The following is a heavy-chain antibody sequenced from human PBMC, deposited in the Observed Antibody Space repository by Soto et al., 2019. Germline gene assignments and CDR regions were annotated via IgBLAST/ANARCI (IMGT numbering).Heavy chain of an antibody. CDR3: ARPEWGFQAFDL. J-gene: IGHJ3*01. CDR1: GGSISSGGYY. V-gene: IGHV4-31*03. Sequence: QVQLQESGPGLVEPSQTLSLTCTASGGSISSGGYYWSWIRQHPGKGLEWIGYIYYCGTAYYNPSLKSRLTISVEPYHDQFSRRVRSVTAACTAVYDCARPEWGFQAFDLLGQGTMGTGSS. D-gene: IGHD3-3*01. CDR2: IYYCGTA.